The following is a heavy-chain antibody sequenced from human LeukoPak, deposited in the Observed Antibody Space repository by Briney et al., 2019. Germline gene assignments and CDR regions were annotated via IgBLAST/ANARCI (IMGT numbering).Heavy chain of an antibody. J-gene: IGHJ4*02. D-gene: IGHD3-3*01. Sequence: GALRLSCAASGFTFSSYWMSWVRQAPGKGLEWVANIKQDGSEKYYVDSVKDRFTISRDNAKNSLYLQMNSLRAEDTAVYYCARDSRESHYYDFWSGYYKGYFDYWGQGTLVTVSS. CDR1: GFTFSSYW. V-gene: IGHV3-7*01. CDR3: ARDSRESHYYDFWSGYYKGYFDY. CDR2: IKQDGSEK.